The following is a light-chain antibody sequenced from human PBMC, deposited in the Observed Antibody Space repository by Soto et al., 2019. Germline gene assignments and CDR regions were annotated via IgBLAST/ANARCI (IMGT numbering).Light chain of an antibody. J-gene: IGKJ2*01. Sequence: EIVLTQSPGTLSLSPGERATLSCRASRSVASSYLAWYQHKPGQAPRLLIYAASIRATGVPDRFSGSGSGTDFTLTISRLEPEDSAVYYCQQYGASPPYTFGPGTKVEIK. CDR2: AAS. V-gene: IGKV3-20*01. CDR3: QQYGASPPYT. CDR1: RSVASSY.